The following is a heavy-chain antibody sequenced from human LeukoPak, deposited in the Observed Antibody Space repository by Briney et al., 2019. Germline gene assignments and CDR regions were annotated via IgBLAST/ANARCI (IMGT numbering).Heavy chain of an antibody. CDR2: INAGNGNT. CDR1: GYTFTTYP. D-gene: IGHD3-16*01. Sequence: ASVKVSCKASGYTFTTYPMHWVRQAPGQRLEWMGWINAGNGNTKYSPKFQGRVTITRDTSASTAYMELSSLRSEDTAIYYCARDGIYVDGMVGGQGTMATAPS. J-gene: IGHJ3*01. CDR3: ARDGIYVDGMV. V-gene: IGHV1-3*01.